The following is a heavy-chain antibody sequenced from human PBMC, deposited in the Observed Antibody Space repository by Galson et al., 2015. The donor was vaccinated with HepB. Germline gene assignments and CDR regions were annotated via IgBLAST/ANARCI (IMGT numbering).Heavy chain of an antibody. CDR3: AGGAYGGNSDY. Sequence: TLSLTCAVSGGSISSGGYSWSWIRQPPGKGLEWIGYIYHSGSTYYNPSLKSRVTISVDRSKNQFSLKLSSVTAADTAVYYCAGGAYGGNSDYWGQGTLVTVSS. CDR2: IYHSGST. V-gene: IGHV4-30-2*01. CDR1: GGSISSGGYS. D-gene: IGHD4-23*01. J-gene: IGHJ4*02.